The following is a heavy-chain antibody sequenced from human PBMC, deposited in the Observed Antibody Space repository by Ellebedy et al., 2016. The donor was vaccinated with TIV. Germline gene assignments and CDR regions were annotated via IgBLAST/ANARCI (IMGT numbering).Heavy chain of an antibody. V-gene: IGHV4-4*02. CDR1: GGSLDSGSW. J-gene: IGHJ4*02. CDR3: ARNVDYYDNSGYSHFDL. CDR2: IFHSGRT. D-gene: IGHD3-22*01. Sequence: MPGGSLRLSCAIAGGSLDSGSWWSWVRQSPGKGLEWIGEIFHSGRTNYSPSLKSRVIITVDKSKNQFSLTVTSVTAADTAFYYCARNVDYYDNSGYSHFDLWGQGTLVTVSS.